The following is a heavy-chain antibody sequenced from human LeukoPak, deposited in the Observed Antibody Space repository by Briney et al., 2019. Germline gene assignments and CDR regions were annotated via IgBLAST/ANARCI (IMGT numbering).Heavy chain of an antibody. CDR3: ARGNKYSNGWVNGIEVRIHYFDN. V-gene: IGHV4-59*01. D-gene: IGHD6-19*01. Sequence: KPSETLSLTCTVSGGSISTYYWSWIRQPPGKGLEWIGYIYYSGSTNYNPSLKSRVTISVDTSKNQFSLKMNSVTAADTAVYYCARGNKYSNGWVNGIEVRIHYFDNRGQG. CDR2: IYYSGST. J-gene: IGHJ4*02. CDR1: GGSISTYY.